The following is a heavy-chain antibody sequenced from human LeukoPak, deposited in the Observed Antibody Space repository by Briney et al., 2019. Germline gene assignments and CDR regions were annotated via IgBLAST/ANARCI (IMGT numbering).Heavy chain of an antibody. D-gene: IGHD3-16*01. CDR2: IKSKANGGAR. CDR3: LLWDYYDMDV. J-gene: IGHJ6*03. Sequence: PGGSLRLSCVASGFTFSNAWMTWVRQAPGKGLEWVGRIKSKANGGARDYAAPVTGRFTISRDDSENTLYLQMNSLKTEDTGVYYCLLWDYYDMDVWGKGTTVTVSS. CDR1: GFTFSNAW. V-gene: IGHV3-15*01.